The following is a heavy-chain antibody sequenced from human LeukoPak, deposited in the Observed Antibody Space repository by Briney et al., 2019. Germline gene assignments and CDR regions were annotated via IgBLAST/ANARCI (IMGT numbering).Heavy chain of an antibody. CDR2: VSGSGGST. CDR3: ARDHVDGMDV. Sequence: GGSLRLSCAASGFTFSSYAVSWVRQAPGKGLEWVSSVSGSGGSTYYADSVKGRFTISRDNAKNSLDLQMNSLRDEDTAVYYCARDHVDGMDVWGQGTTVTVSS. J-gene: IGHJ6*02. V-gene: IGHV3-23*01. CDR1: GFTFSSYA.